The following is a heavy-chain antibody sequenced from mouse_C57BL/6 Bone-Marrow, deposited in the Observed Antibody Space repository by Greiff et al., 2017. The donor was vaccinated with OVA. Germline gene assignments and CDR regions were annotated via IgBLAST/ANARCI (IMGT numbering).Heavy chain of an antibody. CDR1: PYNITYHA. V-gene: IGHV1-78*01. Sequence: VQLQQSDAELVKPGASGKGAWKVSPYNITYHAIHWMKQRPEQGLEWIGYIYPRDGSTKYNEKFKGKATLTADKSSSTAYMQLNSLTSEDSAVYFCARGYYYAMDYWGQGTSVTVSS. J-gene: IGHJ4*01. CDR2: IYPRDGST. D-gene: IGHD2-2*01. CDR3: ARGYYYAMDY.